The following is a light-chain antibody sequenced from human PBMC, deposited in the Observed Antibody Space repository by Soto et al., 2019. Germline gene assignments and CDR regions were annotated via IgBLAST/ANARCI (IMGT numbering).Light chain of an antibody. CDR2: GAS. Sequence: EIVLTQSPGTLSLSPGEGATLSCSASQSIGGNFLAWYQQRRGQAPRLLIHGASNRATGIPDRFSGSGSGTDFTLTITRLEPEDFAVYYCQQYGGSPRTCGQGAKVDIK. J-gene: IGKJ1*01. CDR3: QQYGGSPRT. V-gene: IGKV3-20*01. CDR1: QSIGGNF.